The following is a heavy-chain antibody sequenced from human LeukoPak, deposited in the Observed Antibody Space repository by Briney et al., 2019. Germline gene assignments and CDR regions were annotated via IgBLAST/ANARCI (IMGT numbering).Heavy chain of an antibody. CDR1: GFTFDDYT. D-gene: IGHD3-3*01. V-gene: IGHV3-43*01. J-gene: IGHJ6*04. CDR2: ISWDGGST. CDR3: AKDRTLRFLEWLMDV. Sequence: PRGSLRLSCAASGFTFDDYTMHWVRQAPGKGLEWVSLISWDGGSTYYADSVKGRFTISRDNSKNSLYLQMNSLRTEDTALYYCAKDRTLRFLEWLMDVWGKGTTVTVSS.